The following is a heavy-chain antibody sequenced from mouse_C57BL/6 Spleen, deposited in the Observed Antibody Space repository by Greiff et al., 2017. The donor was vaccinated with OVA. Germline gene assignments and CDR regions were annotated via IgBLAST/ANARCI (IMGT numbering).Heavy chain of an antibody. V-gene: IGHV14-4*01. D-gene: IGHD2-2*01. CDR2: IDPENGDT. Sequence: VHVKQSGAELVRPGASVKLSCTASGFNIKDDYMHWVKQRPEQGLEWIGWIDPENGDTEYASKFQGKATITADTSSNTAYLQLSSLTSEDTAVYYCTTEVTTEGVYYFDYWGQGTTLTVSS. CDR3: TTEVTTEGVYYFDY. CDR1: GFNIKDDY. J-gene: IGHJ2*01.